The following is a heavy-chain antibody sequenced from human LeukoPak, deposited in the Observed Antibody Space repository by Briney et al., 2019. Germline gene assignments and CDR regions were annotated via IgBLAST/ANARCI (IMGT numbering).Heavy chain of an antibody. CDR1: GFTFSSYS. V-gene: IGHV3-48*01. Sequence: GGSLRLSCAPSGFTFSSYSINWVRQAPGKGLEWVSYNSSSSNNIYYADSVKGRFTIYRDNAKNSLYLQMNSLRAEDTAVYYCARDPLADSTSCLQNWGQGTLVTVSS. D-gene: IGHD2-2*01. CDR2: NSSSSNNI. CDR3: ARDPLADSTSCLQN. J-gene: IGHJ4*02.